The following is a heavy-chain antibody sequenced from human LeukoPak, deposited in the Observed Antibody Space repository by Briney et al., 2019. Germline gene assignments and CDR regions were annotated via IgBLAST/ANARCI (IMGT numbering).Heavy chain of an antibody. V-gene: IGHV4-34*01. D-gene: IGHD3-22*01. J-gene: IGHJ4*02. CDR1: GGSLSPYY. Sequence: PSETLSLTCSVSGGSLSPYYWSWIRQPPGGGLEVPGEIKQSGSTNYNPSLKSRVTISVEKFKNQFSLEVTSVTAADTAIYYCATLGGLYYESHGYPDFDHWGQGTLVTVSS. CDR2: IKQSGST. CDR3: ATLGGLYYESHGYPDFDH.